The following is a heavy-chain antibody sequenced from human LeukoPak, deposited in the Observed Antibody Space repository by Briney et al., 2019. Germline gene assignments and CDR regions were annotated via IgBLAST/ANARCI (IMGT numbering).Heavy chain of an antibody. Sequence: PGGSLRLSCAASGFTFSSYSMNWVRQAPGKGLEWVSCISSSSCYIYYADSVKGRFTISRDNAKNSLYLQMNSLRAEDTAVYYCARSCSSTSCYSDYWGQGTLVTVSS. D-gene: IGHD2-2*02. CDR3: ARSCSSTSCYSDY. V-gene: IGHV3-21*01. J-gene: IGHJ4*02. CDR1: GFTFSSYS. CDR2: ISSSSCYI.